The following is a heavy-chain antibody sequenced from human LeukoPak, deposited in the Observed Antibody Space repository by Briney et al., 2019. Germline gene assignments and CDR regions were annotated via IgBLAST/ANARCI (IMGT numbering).Heavy chain of an antibody. CDR3: ARDQGPRSIIAVAGAFDP. V-gene: IGHV1-3*01. CDR1: GYTFTSYA. J-gene: IGHJ5*02. D-gene: IGHD6-19*01. CDR2: INAGNGNT. Sequence: ASVKVSCKASGYTFTSYAMHWVRQAPGQRLEWMGWINAGNGNTKYSQKFQGRVTITRDTSASTAYMELSSLRSEDTAVYYCARDQGPRSIIAVAGAFDPWGQGTLVTVSS.